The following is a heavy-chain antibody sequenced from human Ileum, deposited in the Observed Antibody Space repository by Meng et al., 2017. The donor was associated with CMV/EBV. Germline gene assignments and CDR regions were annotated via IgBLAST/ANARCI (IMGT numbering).Heavy chain of an antibody. CDR1: GGPISTSSYY. D-gene: IGHD4-11*01. CDR3: VRDKDNNYLLDWFDP. V-gene: IGHV4-39*07. J-gene: IGHJ5*02. Sequence: QVPRQGPRPGSRQLPQTLSPTCTVPGGPISTSSYYWGWVRQPPGKGLEWIATVHYTGITYYNPSLKSRVTMSIDTSTNQFSLNLRSVTAADTAVYYCVRDKDNNYLLDWFDPWGQGTLVTVFS. CDR2: VHYTGIT.